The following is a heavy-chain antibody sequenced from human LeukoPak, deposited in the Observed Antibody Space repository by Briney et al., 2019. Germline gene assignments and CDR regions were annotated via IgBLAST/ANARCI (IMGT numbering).Heavy chain of an antibody. Sequence: PGGSLRLSCAASGFTVSSNYMSWVRQAPGKGLEWVSVIYSGGSTYYADSVKGRFTISRDNSKNTLYLQMNSLRAEDTAVYYCARDPISIVGATPMFQHWGQGTLVTVSS. V-gene: IGHV3-66*01. CDR1: GFTVSSNY. CDR2: IYSGGST. D-gene: IGHD1-26*01. CDR3: ARDPISIVGATPMFQH. J-gene: IGHJ1*01.